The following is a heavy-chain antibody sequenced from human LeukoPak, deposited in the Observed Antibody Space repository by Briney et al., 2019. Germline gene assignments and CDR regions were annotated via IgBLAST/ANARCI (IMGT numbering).Heavy chain of an antibody. CDR2: IYDSGST. V-gene: IGHV4-39*01. CDR3: ARHYGP. Sequence: SETLSLTCTVSGDSISSNNWWNWVRQPSGKGLEWIGSIYDSGSTYYNPSLKSRVTISVDTSKNQFSLKLNSVTAADTAVYYCARHYGPWGQGTLVTVSS. J-gene: IGHJ5*02. CDR1: GDSISSNNW. D-gene: IGHD3-10*01.